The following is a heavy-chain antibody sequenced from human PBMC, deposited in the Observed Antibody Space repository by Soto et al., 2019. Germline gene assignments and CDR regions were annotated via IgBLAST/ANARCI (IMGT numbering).Heavy chain of an antibody. CDR3: ARMNTYYDFYLAFSGQNWFDP. CDR1: GFTFSSYG. CDR2: IWYDGSNK. D-gene: IGHD3-3*01. Sequence: PGGSLRLSCAASGFTFSSYGMHWVRQAPGKGLEWVAVIWYDGSNKYYADSVKGRFTISRDNSKNTLYLQMNSLRAADTAVYYCARMNTYYDFYLAFSGQNWFDPWGQGTLVTVSS. J-gene: IGHJ5*02. V-gene: IGHV3-33*01.